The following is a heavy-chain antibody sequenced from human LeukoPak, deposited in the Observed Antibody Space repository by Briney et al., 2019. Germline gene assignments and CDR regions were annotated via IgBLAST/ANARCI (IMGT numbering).Heavy chain of an antibody. D-gene: IGHD2-2*01. CDR2: INHSGST. J-gene: IGHJ6*03. CDR3: ARLRSPYCSSTSCLYYMDV. CDR1: GGSFRGFY. Sequence: PSETLSLTCAVYGGSFRGFYWSWIRQPPGKGLEWIGEINHSGSTNCNPSLKSRVTISVDTSKNQFSLKLSSVPAADTAVYYCARLRSPYCSSTSCLYYMDVWGKGTTVTVFS. V-gene: IGHV4-34*01.